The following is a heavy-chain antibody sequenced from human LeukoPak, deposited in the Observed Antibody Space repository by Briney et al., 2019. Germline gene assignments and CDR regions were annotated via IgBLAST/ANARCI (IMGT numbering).Heavy chain of an antibody. D-gene: IGHD1-26*01. CDR2: IYYSGST. CDR1: GGSISSYY. V-gene: IGHV4-59*01. Sequence: SSETLSLTCTVSGGSISSYYWSWIRQPPGKGLEWIGCIYYSGSTNYNPSLKSRVTISVDTSKNQFSLKLSSVTAADTAVYYCARARGSSFQHWGQGTLVTVSS. J-gene: IGHJ1*01. CDR3: ARARGSSFQH.